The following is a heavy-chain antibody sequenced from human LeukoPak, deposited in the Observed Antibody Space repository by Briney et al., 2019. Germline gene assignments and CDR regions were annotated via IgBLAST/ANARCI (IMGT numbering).Heavy chain of an antibody. CDR1: TVSGSSGNW. CDR3: ARELLGAPTPGAY. V-gene: IGHV4-4*02. CDR2: VHKTGKT. J-gene: IGHJ4*02. D-gene: IGHD7-27*01. Sequence: SETLSLTCALSTVSGSSGNWWSRVRQPPGKGLEWIGEVHKTGKTNYNPSLKTRVTISIDTSKNQLSLELTSVTAADAAVYYCARELLGAPTPGAYWGQGTRVTVSS.